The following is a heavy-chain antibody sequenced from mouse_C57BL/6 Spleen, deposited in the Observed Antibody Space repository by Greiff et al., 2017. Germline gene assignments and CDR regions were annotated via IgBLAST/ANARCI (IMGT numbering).Heavy chain of an antibody. CDR1: GYTFTSYW. J-gene: IGHJ1*03. V-gene: IGHV1-53*01. CDR3: ARQGYYGNFWYFDV. Sequence: QVQLQQPGTELVKPGASVKLSCKASGYTFTSYWMHWVKQRPGQGLEWIGNINPSNGGTNYNEKFKSKATLTVDKSSSTAYMQLSSLTSEDSAVYYGARQGYYGNFWYFDVWGTGTTVTVSS. CDR2: INPSNGGT. D-gene: IGHD2-1*01.